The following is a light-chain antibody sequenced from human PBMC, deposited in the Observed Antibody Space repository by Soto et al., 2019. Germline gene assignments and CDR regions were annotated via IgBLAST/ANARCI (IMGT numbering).Light chain of an antibody. V-gene: IGLV1-44*01. Sequence: QLVLTQPPSASGTPGQRVTISCSGRSSNIGSNTVNWYQQLPGTAPKLLIYSNNQRPSGVPDRFSGSKSGTSASLANSGLRSEDEADYYCASWDDSLNGWVFGGGTKLTVL. CDR1: SSNIGSNT. J-gene: IGLJ3*02. CDR3: ASWDDSLNGWV. CDR2: SNN.